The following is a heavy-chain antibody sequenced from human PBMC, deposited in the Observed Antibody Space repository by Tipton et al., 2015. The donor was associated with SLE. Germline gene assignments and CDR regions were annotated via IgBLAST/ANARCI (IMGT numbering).Heavy chain of an antibody. D-gene: IGHD3-22*01. CDR1: GGSISSGNYY. J-gene: IGHJ4*02. CDR3: ARRPYVSSGYFFDY. CDR2: IYDTETT. Sequence: TLSLTCTVSGGSISSGNYYWTWIRQHPGKGLEWIGYIYDTETTYYNPSLKSRVTMSIDRSKNHLSLRLRSVTAADTAVYYCARRPYVSSGYFFDYWGQGTLVTVSS. V-gene: IGHV4-31*03.